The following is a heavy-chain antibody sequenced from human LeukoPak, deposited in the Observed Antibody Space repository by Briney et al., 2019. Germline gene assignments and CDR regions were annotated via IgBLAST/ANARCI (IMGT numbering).Heavy chain of an antibody. V-gene: IGHV3-21*01. D-gene: IGHD4-11*01. CDR1: GFTFSSYT. CDR2: ISTSSSYM. Sequence: GGFLRLSCAASGFTFSSYTMNWVRQAPGKGLEWVSSISTSSSYMYYGDSVKGRFTISRDNAKNSLCLQMSSLRAEDTAVYYCARELEDYNNYGEMGFWGQGTLVTVSS. J-gene: IGHJ4*02. CDR3: ARELEDYNNYGEMGF.